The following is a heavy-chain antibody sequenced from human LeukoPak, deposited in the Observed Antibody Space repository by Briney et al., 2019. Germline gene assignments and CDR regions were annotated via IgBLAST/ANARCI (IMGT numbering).Heavy chain of an antibody. J-gene: IGHJ4*02. Sequence: ASVKVSCKASGGTFSSYAISWVRQAPGQGLEWMGGIIPIFGTANYAQKFQGRVTITADESTSTAYMELSSLRSEDTAVYYCARDPQRGYSGYDGNYYFDYWGQGTLVTVSS. CDR2: IIPIFGTA. V-gene: IGHV1-69*13. D-gene: IGHD5-12*01. CDR3: ARDPQRGYSGYDGNYYFDY. CDR1: GGTFSSYA.